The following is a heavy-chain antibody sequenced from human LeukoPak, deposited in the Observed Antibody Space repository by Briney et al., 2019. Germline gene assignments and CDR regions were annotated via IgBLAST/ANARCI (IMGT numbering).Heavy chain of an antibody. Sequence: ASVKVSCKASGYTFTSYAMHWVRQAPGQRLEWMGWISTYNGNTKYAEKFQGRVTMTTDTPTSTAYMELRSLRSDDTAVYYCARDEDYGIFVNVDYWGQGTLVTVSS. CDR2: ISTYNGNT. CDR1: GYTFTSYA. J-gene: IGHJ4*02. V-gene: IGHV1-3*04. CDR3: ARDEDYGIFVNVDY. D-gene: IGHD4-17*01.